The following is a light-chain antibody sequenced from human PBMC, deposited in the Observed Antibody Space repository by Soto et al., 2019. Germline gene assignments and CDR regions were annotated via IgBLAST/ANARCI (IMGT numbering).Light chain of an antibody. Sequence: DIQMTQSPSSLSASVGDRVTITCRASQNIRTYLNWYQQKPGRAPKLLIYAASTLQSGVPSRFSGSGSGTDFTLTINSLQPEDFAIYYYCQQSDSTPYTFGRGTKLDVK. CDR1: QNIRTY. V-gene: IGKV1-39*01. CDR3: QQSDSTPYT. J-gene: IGKJ2*01. CDR2: AAS.